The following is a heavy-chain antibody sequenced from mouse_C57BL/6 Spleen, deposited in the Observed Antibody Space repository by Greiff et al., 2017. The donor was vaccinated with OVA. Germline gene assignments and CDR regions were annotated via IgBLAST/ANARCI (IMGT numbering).Heavy chain of an antibody. CDR2: IYPGSGST. CDR1: GYTFTSYW. CDR3: ARGVDWFAY. V-gene: IGHV1-55*01. Sequence: VQLQQSGAELVKPGASVKMSCKASGYTFTSYWITWVKQRPGQGLEWIGDIYPGSGSTNYNEKFKSKATLTGDTSSSTAYLQLSSLTSEDSAVYYCARGVDWFAYWGQGTLVTVSA. J-gene: IGHJ3*01.